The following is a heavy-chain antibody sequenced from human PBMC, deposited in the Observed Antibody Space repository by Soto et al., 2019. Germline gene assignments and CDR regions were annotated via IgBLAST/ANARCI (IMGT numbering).Heavy chain of an antibody. CDR2: INAYNGNT. D-gene: IGHD5-12*01. CDR3: AREGVVGTPYVMEV. J-gene: IGHJ6*02. V-gene: IGHV1-18*01. CDR1: VYALTSDV. Sequence: ASVKLSCKTSVYALTSDVISRGSLATGQGLEWMGWINAYNGNTKYSQKIQGRVTITRETTTSTAYMELRSMRSDDTAVYYCAREGVVGTPYVMEVLRQGTTVPVSS.